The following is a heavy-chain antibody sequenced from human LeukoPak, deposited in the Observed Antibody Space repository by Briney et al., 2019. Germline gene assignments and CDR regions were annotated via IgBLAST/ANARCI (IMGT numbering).Heavy chain of an antibody. CDR2: INPNSGGT. CDR1: GYTFTGYY. V-gene: IGHV1-2*06. CDR3: AREGRAKMATISLRRYFDY. J-gene: IGHJ4*02. D-gene: IGHD5-24*01. Sequence: ASVKVSCKASGYTFTGYYMHWVRQAPGQGLEWMGRINPNSGGTNYAQKFQGRVTMIRDTSISTAYMELSRLRSDDTAVYYCAREGRAKMATISLRRYFDYWGQGTLVTVSS.